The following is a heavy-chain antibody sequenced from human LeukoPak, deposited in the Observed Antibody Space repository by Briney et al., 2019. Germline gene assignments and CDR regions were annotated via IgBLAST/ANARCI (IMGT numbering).Heavy chain of an antibody. CDR1: GGSISSSSYY. J-gene: IGHJ4*02. Sequence: SSETLSLTCTVSGGSISSSSYYWGWIRQPPGKGLEWIGSTYYSGSTYYNPSLKSRVTISVDTSKNQFSLKLSSVTAADTAVYYCARLLDSYKGYYFDYWGQGTLVTVSS. CDR3: ARLLDSYKGYYFDY. CDR2: TYYSGST. V-gene: IGHV4-39*01. D-gene: IGHD3-3*01.